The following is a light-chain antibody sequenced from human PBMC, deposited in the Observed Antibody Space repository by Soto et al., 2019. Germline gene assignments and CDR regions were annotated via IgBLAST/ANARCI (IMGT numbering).Light chain of an antibody. CDR3: QQYNNWPPMYT. CDR1: QIVSSN. Sequence: EIVMTQSPATLSVSPGERATLSCMSSQIVSSNVALYQQKAGQAPRLLINDASTRATGIPASFSGSGSGTEFTLTISSLQSEDFAVYYCQQYNNWPPMYTCGQGTKLEIK. V-gene: IGKV3-15*01. CDR2: DAS. J-gene: IGKJ2*01.